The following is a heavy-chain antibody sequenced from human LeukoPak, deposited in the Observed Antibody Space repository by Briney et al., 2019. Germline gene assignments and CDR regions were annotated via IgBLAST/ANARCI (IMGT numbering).Heavy chain of an antibody. CDR1: GGSFSGYY. J-gene: IGHJ4*02. V-gene: IGHV4-34*01. CDR3: ARGRIDDFWSGYYYFDY. Sequence: SETLSLTCAVYGGSFSGYYWSWIRQPPGKGLEWIGEINHSGSTNYNPSLKSRVTISVDTSKNQFSLKLSSVTAADTAVYYCARGRIDDFWSGYYYFDYWGQGTLVTVSS. D-gene: IGHD3-3*01. CDR2: INHSGST.